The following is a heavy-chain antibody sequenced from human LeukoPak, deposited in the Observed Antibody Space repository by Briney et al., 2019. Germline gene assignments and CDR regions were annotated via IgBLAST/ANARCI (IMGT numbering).Heavy chain of an antibody. CDR1: GFTVSSNY. D-gene: IGHD3-10*01. Sequence: PGGSLRLSCAASGFTVSSNYTSWVRQAPGKGLEWVSVIYSGDSTYYADSVKGRFTISRDNSENTLYLQMSSLRAEDTAVYYCARLVRGGNWFDPWGQGTLVTVSS. J-gene: IGHJ5*02. CDR2: IYSGDST. V-gene: IGHV3-53*01. CDR3: ARLVRGGNWFDP.